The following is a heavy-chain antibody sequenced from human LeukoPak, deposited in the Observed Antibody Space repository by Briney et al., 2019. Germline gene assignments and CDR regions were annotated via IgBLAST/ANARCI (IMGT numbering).Heavy chain of an antibody. D-gene: IGHD3-10*01. CDR3: ASRPADTTWYGVFDY. Sequence: SETLSLTCSVSGGSINSHYWSWIRQPPGKRLEWIGYIFNTGNTNYNPSLASRVTMSVDTSRAQFFLRLSPVTAADTAIYYCASRPADTTWYGVFDYWGQGALVTVSS. CDR2: IFNTGNT. J-gene: IGHJ4*02. V-gene: IGHV4-59*11. CDR1: GGSINSHY.